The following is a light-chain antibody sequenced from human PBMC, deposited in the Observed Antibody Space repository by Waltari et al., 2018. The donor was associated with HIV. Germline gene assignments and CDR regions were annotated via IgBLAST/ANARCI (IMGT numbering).Light chain of an antibody. CDR2: EVN. Sequence: QSALTQPRSVSGSPGQSVTISCSGARSDAGGYNYVSWYKQHPGKAPKVMMYEVNKRPSGVPDRFSGSKSGNTASLTISGLQAEDEADYYCCSYTGTYTFVFGGGTKLTVL. V-gene: IGLV2-11*01. CDR1: RSDAGGYNY. CDR3: CSYTGTYTFV. J-gene: IGLJ2*01.